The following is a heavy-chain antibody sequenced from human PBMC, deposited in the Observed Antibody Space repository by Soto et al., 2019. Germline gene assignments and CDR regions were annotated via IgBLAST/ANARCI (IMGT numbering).Heavy chain of an antibody. CDR3: ASVGTGTTVSRPFDY. Sequence: QVQLVQSGAEVKKPGSSVNVSCTASGGTFSSYTISWVRQAPGQGLEWMGRIIPILGIANYAQKFQGRVTITADKSTSTAYLELSSLRSEDTAVYYCASVGTGTTVSRPFDYWGQGTLVTVSS. CDR1: GGTFSSYT. J-gene: IGHJ4*02. V-gene: IGHV1-69*02. D-gene: IGHD1-7*01. CDR2: IIPILGIA.